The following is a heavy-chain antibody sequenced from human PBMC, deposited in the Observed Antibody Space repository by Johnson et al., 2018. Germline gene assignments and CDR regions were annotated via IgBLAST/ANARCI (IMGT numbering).Heavy chain of an antibody. CDR3: ARGDGRGWPPDVFDL. CDR2: ISYDGSNK. Sequence: QVQLVQSGGGVVQPGRSLRLSCAASGFTFSRYAMHWVRQAPGKGLEWVAVISYDGSNKYSADSVKGRFTISRHTSKNTLYLQMHSLRAEDTDVYYCARGDGRGWPPDVFDLWCQGKMFTVSS. J-gene: IGHJ3*01. D-gene: IGHD1-26*01. V-gene: IGHV3-30-3*01. CDR1: GFTFSRYA.